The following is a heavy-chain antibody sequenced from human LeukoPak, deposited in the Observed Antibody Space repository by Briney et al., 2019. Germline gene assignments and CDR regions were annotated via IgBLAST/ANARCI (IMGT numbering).Heavy chain of an antibody. CDR1: GGSFSGYY. D-gene: IGHD3-3*01. CDR2: INHSGST. J-gene: IGHJ4*02. Sequence: SETLSLTCAVYGGSFSGYYWSWIRQPPGKGLEWIGGINHSGSTNYNPSLKSRVTISVDTSKNQFSLKLSSVTAADTAVYYCARAQRGLRFFAYWGQGTLVTVSS. CDR3: ARAQRGLRFFAY. V-gene: IGHV4-34*01.